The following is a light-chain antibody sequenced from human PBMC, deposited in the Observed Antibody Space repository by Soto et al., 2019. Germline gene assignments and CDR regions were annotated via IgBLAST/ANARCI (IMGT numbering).Light chain of an antibody. CDR1: QGISSY. Sequence: AIRMTQSPSSFSASTGDRVTITCRASQGISSYLAWYQQKPGKAPKLLIYAASTLQSGVPSRFSGSGSGTHFTLTISCLESEDVATYCCQQYYSYPQSFGQGTKVEIK. V-gene: IGKV1-8*01. J-gene: IGKJ1*01. CDR2: AAS. CDR3: QQYYSYPQS.